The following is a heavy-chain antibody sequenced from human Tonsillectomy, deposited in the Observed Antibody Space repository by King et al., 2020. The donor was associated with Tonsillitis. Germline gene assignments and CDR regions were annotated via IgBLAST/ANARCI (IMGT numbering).Heavy chain of an antibody. J-gene: IGHJ4*02. Sequence: VQLVESGGGLVQPGGSLRLSCAASGFTFSSYAMSWVRQAPGMGLEWVSTISASAGSTYYTDSVKGRFTISRDNSKKTLYLQMDSLRAEDTAVYYCAKGSGEGGYWGQGTLVTVSS. CDR1: GFTFSSYA. V-gene: IGHV3-23*04. CDR2: ISASAGST. CDR3: AKGSGEGGY.